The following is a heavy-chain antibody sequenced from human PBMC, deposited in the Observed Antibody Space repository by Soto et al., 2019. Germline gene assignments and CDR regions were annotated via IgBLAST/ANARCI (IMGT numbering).Heavy chain of an antibody. CDR3: ARDIGGGEDV. V-gene: IGHV1-18*01. J-gene: IGHJ6*02. Sequence: QVQLVQSGAEVKKPGASVKVSCKTSGYTFSSYSISWVRQAPGQGLEWMGWISGYNGNTLYAQKLQGRVTMNTDTTTRTAYMELRSLRSDDTSVYYCARDIGGGEDVWGQGTTVTVSS. CDR1: GYTFSSYS. D-gene: IGHD3-16*01. CDR2: ISGYNGNT.